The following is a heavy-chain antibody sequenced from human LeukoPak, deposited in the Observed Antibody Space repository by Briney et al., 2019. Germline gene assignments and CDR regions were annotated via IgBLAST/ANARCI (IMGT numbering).Heavy chain of an antibody. D-gene: IGHD6-13*01. Sequence: SETLSLTCAVYGGSFSGYYWSWIRQPPGKGLEWIGEINHSGSTYYNPSLKSRVTISVDTSKNQFSLKLSSVTAADTAVYYCARVLAAAGIYWGQGTLVTVSS. CDR1: GGSFSGYY. V-gene: IGHV4-34*01. CDR3: ARVLAAAGIY. CDR2: INHSGST. J-gene: IGHJ4*02.